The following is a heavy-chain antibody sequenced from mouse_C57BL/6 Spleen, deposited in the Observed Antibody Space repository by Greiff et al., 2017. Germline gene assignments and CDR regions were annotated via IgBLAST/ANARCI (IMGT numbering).Heavy chain of an antibody. CDR2: IRSKSNNYAT. CDR3: VRQRLGRDYAMDY. CDR1: GFSFNTYA. J-gene: IGHJ4*01. Sequence: EVQVVESGGGLVQPKGSLKLSCAASGFSFNTYAMNWVRQAPGKGLEWVARIRSKSNNYATYYADSVKDRFTISRDDSESMLYLQMNNLKTEDTAMYYCVRQRLGRDYAMDYWGQGTSVTVSS. V-gene: IGHV10-1*01. D-gene: IGHD4-1*01.